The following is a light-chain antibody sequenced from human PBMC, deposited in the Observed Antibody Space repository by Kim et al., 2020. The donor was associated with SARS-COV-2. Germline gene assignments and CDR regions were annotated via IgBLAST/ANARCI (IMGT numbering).Light chain of an antibody. J-gene: IGKJ2*01. CDR3: QQYGSAPYT. V-gene: IGKV3-20*01. CDR2: GAT. Sequence: PGERATPSCGASQNGRSSSLGWYQPRPGQARRLLVYGATSRATGIPDRFSGSGCGTDFTLTNSRLEPEDFAVNYCQQYGSAPYTFGQGTKLEI. CDR1: QNGRSSS.